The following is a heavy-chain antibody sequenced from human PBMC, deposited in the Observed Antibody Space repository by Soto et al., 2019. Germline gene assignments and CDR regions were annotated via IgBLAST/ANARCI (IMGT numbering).Heavy chain of an antibody. J-gene: IGHJ4*02. V-gene: IGHV4-30-4*01. D-gene: IGHD3-10*01. Sequence: SETLSLTCTVSGGSISSGDYYWSWIRQPPGKGLEWIGYIYYSGSTYYNPSLKSRITISVDTSKNQFSLKLSSVTAADTAVYYCARVIRGDYYGSGSYSYYFDYWGQGTLVTVSS. CDR2: IYYSGST. CDR1: GGSISSGDYY. CDR3: ARVIRGDYYGSGSYSYYFDY.